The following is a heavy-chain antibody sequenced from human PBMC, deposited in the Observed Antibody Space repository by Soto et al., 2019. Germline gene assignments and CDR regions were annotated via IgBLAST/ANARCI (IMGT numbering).Heavy chain of an antibody. CDR1: GFTFSSYG. CDR3: AKENYDVWSGYPRKYGMDV. J-gene: IGHJ6*02. Sequence: QVQLVESGGGVVQPGRSLRLSCAASGFTFSSYGMNWVRQAPGKGLEWVALISYDGSNKYFGDSVKGRFTLSRDNSKNTLYLQMNSLRAEDTAVYYCAKENYDVWSGYPRKYGMDVWGQGTTVTVSS. V-gene: IGHV3-30*18. D-gene: IGHD3-3*01. CDR2: ISYDGSNK.